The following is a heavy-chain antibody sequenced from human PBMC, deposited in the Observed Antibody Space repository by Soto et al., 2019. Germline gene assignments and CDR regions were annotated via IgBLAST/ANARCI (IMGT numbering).Heavy chain of an antibody. CDR2: IYYTGNT. CDR1: DGSISGYF. V-gene: IGHV4-59*08. CDR3: ARRIIALEIFDY. Sequence: PETLSLNCIVSDGSISGYFWSWIRQPPGKGLEWIGFIYYTGNTKYNASLKSRVTISVDTSKNLFSLKLKSVTAADTAVYYCARRIIALEIFDYWGQGTVVTVSS. J-gene: IGHJ4*02. D-gene: IGHD3-10*01.